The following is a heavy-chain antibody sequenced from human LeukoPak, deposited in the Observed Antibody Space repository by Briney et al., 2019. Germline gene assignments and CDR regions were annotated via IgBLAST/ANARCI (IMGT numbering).Heavy chain of an antibody. V-gene: IGHV3-30*04. CDR1: GFTFSSYA. CDR3: ARGGPPLYYYYYMDV. CDR2: ISYDGSNK. Sequence: GGSLRLSCAASGFTFSSYAMHWVRQAPGKGLEWVAVISYDGSNKYYADSVKGRFTISRDNSKNTLYLQMNSLRAEDTAVYYCARGGPPLYYYYYMDVWGKGTAVTISS. J-gene: IGHJ6*03.